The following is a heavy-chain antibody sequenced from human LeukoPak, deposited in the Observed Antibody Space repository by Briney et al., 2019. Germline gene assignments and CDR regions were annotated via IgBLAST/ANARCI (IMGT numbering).Heavy chain of an antibody. CDR1: GFTFSSYS. CDR2: ISSSSSYT. D-gene: IGHD6-13*01. Sequence: GGSLRLSCAASGFTFSSYSMNWVRQAPGKGLEWVSYISSSSSYTNYADSVKGRFTISRDNAKNSLYLQMNSLRAEDTAVYYCARVPRAIAAAGTDYFDYWGQGTLVTVSS. V-gene: IGHV3-21*05. J-gene: IGHJ4*02. CDR3: ARVPRAIAAAGTDYFDY.